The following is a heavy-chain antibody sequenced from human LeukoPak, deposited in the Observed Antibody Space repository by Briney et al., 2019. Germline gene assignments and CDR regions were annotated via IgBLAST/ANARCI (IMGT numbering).Heavy chain of an antibody. Sequence: GGSLRLSCEASGFTFSNSWMSWVRQAPGKGLEWVANIKHDGSEKYYVDSVKGRFTVSRDNAKNSLYLQMNSLRAEDTAVYYCARTLYRRDFDYWGQGTLVTVSS. CDR2: IKHDGSEK. CDR1: GFTFSNSW. V-gene: IGHV3-7*01. CDR3: ARTLYRRDFDY. D-gene: IGHD1-26*01. J-gene: IGHJ4*02.